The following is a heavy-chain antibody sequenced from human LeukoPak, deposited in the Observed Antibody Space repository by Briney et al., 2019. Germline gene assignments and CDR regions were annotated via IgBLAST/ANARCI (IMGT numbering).Heavy chain of an antibody. Sequence: ASVKVSCKASGYTFTSYDINWVRQATGQGLEWMGWMNPNSGNTGYAQKFQGRVTITRNTSISTAYMELSSLRSEDTAVYYCARVTGYSTNWFDPWGQGTLVTVSS. D-gene: IGHD6-13*01. CDR1: GYTFTSYD. CDR2: MNPNSGNT. CDR3: ARVTGYSTNWFDP. J-gene: IGHJ5*02. V-gene: IGHV1-8*03.